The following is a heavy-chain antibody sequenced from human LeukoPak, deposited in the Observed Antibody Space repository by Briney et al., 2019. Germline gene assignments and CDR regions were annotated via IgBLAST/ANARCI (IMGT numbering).Heavy chain of an antibody. CDR2: ISYDGSNK. J-gene: IGHJ4*02. V-gene: IGHV3-30*03. D-gene: IGHD5-12*01. CDR3: ARDYSGYDRGGFDY. CDR1: GFTFSSYG. Sequence: GGSLRLSCAASGFTFSSYGMHWVRQAPGKGLEWEAVISYDGSNKYYADSVKGRFTISRDNSKNTLYLQMNSLRAEDTAVYYCARDYSGYDRGGFDYWGQGTLVTVSS.